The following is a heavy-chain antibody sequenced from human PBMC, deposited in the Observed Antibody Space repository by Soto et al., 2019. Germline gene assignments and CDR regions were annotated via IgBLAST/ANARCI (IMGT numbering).Heavy chain of an antibody. CDR2: VYFSGST. D-gene: IGHD1-1*01. Sequence: PSETLSLTCSVSGGSVRSGNYYWSWIRQPPGKGLEWIGYVYFSGSTNYNPSLKSRVSISADMSKNQISLKLTSVTAADTAIYYCASVTVENHNWGFGPWGQGTPVTVS. CDR1: GGSVRSGNYY. CDR3: ASVTVENHNWGFGP. V-gene: IGHV4-61*01. J-gene: IGHJ5*02.